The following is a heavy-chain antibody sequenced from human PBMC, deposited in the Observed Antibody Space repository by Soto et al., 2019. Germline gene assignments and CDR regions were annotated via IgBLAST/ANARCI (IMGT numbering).Heavy chain of an antibody. CDR1: GFTFNSYG. D-gene: IGHD3-10*01. CDR3: AKDFTGDLSIDY. V-gene: IGHV3-30*18. CDR2: ISYDGSNK. J-gene: IGHJ4*02. Sequence: QVQLVESGGGVVQPGRSLRLSCAASGFTFNSYGIHWVRQAPGKGLEWVAVISYDGSNKYYADSVKGRFTISRDNSKDTVYLQTNSLRAEDTAVYYCAKDFTGDLSIDYWGQGTLVTVSS.